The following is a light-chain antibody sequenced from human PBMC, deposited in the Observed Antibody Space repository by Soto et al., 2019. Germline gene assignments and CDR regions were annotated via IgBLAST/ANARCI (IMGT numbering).Light chain of an antibody. CDR2: KAS. Sequence: DIQMTQSPSTLSASVGDRVTITCRASQTIDSWLAWYQQRPGKPPNLLIYKASTLASGVPSRFSGSGSGTDFTLTISSLQPEDFATYYCQQANSFPITFGQGTRLEIK. J-gene: IGKJ5*01. CDR1: QTIDSW. CDR3: QQANSFPIT. V-gene: IGKV1-5*03.